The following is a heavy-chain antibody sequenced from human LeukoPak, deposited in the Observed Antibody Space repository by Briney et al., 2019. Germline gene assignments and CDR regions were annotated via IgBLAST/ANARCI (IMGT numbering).Heavy chain of an antibody. D-gene: IGHD2-8*01. CDR3: EGTLTLYAIPIDY. Sequence: GRSLRLSCAASGFTFNSYDMSWVRQAPGKGLEWVSGISGSGGSTHYADSVKGRFTISRDNSKKTLYLQMNSLRAEDTAVYYCEGTLTLYAIPIDYWGQGTLVTVSS. CDR1: GFTFNSYD. J-gene: IGHJ4*02. V-gene: IGHV3-23*01. CDR2: ISGSGGST.